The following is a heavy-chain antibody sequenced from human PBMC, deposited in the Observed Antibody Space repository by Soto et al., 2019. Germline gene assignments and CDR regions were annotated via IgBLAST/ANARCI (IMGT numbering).Heavy chain of an antibody. CDR2: IYRTGST. D-gene: IGHD1-7*01. CDR3: ASRDPGTSVDY. Sequence: KASETLSLTCAVSGYSIRSGYFWGWIRQPPGKGLEWIGEIYRTGSTNYNPSLKSRVTISLDKSENQFSLKVTSLTAADTAVYYCASRDPGTSVDYWGQGTLVTVSS. CDR1: GYSIRSGYF. V-gene: IGHV4-38-2*01. J-gene: IGHJ4*02.